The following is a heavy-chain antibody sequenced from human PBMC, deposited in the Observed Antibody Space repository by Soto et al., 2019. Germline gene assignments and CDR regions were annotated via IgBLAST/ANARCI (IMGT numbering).Heavy chain of an antibody. V-gene: IGHV4-34*01. D-gene: IGHD5-18*01. CDR2: INHSGST. Sequence: QVQLQQWGAGLLKPSETLSLTCAVYGGSFSGYYWSWIRQPPGKGLEWIGEINHSGSTNYNPSLKSRATISVDTSKNQFSLKLSSVTAADTAVYYCARETRGYSYGYKFYYYGMDVWGQGTTVTVSS. CDR3: ARETRGYSYGYKFYYYGMDV. J-gene: IGHJ6*02. CDR1: GGSFSGYY.